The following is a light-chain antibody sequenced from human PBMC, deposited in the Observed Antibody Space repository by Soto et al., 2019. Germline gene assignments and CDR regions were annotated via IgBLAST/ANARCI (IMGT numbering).Light chain of an antibody. V-gene: IGLV2-14*01. CDR1: SSDXGGYKY. CDR2: EVS. J-gene: IGLJ2*01. Sequence: QSALTQPASVSGSPGQSITISCTGTSSDXGGYKYVSWYQQHPDKAPKLIIFEVSNRPSGISSRFSGSKSGNTASLTISGLQAEDEADYYCASYTSSSTSVIFGRGTKLTVL. CDR3: ASYTSSSTSVI.